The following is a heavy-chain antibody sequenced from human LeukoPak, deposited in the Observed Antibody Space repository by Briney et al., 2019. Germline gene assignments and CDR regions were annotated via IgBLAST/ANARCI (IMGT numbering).Heavy chain of an antibody. D-gene: IGHD3-3*01. J-gene: IGHJ4*02. V-gene: IGHV4-59*01. CDR1: GGSISSYY. Sequence: SETLSLTCTVSGGSISSYYWSWIRQPPGKGLEWIGYIYYSGSTNYNPSLKSRVTISVDTSKNQFSLKPSSVTAADTAVYYCASIPYYDFWSGYFDYWGQGTLVTVSS. CDR2: IYYSGST. CDR3: ASIPYYDFWSGYFDY.